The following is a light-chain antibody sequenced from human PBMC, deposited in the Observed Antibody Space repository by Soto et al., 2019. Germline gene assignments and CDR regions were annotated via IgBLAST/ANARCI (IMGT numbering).Light chain of an antibody. J-gene: IGLJ3*02. V-gene: IGLV2-14*03. Sequence: QSVLTQPASVSGSPGQSITISCTGTSSDVGGYNYVSWYQQHPGKAPKVMIHDVSNRPSGVSNRFSGSKSGDTASLTISGLQAEDEADYCCSSYRSGSTWVFGGGTKLTVL. CDR1: SSDVGGYNY. CDR3: SSYRSGSTWV. CDR2: DVS.